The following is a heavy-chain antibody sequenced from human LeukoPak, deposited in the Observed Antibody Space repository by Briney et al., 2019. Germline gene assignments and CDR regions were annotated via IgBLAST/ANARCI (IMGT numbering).Heavy chain of an antibody. CDR3: TTRRQDGW. CDR2: IKSKSDGGTI. CDR1: GFTFSDAW. V-gene: IGHV3-15*01. Sequence: GGSLRLSCVVSGFTFSDAWMSWVGQAPGNGLAWVGRIKSKSDGGTIDYAAPVKGRFTISRDDSRNTLYLQMNSLKTEDTAVYYCTTRRQDGWWGQGTLVTVSS. D-gene: IGHD2-15*01. J-gene: IGHJ4*02.